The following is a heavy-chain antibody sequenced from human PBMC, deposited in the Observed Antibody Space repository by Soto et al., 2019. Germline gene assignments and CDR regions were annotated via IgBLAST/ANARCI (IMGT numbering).Heavy chain of an antibody. D-gene: IGHD2-2*01. V-gene: IGHV3-15*01. Sequence: GGSLRLSCAASGFTFSNAWMSWVRQAPGKGLEWVGRIKSKTDDGTTDYAAPVKGRFTISRDDSKNTLYLQMNSLKTEDTAVYYCTTGYQLPDYWGQGTLVTVSS. J-gene: IGHJ4*02. CDR3: TTGYQLPDY. CDR1: GFTFSNAW. CDR2: IKSKTDDGTT.